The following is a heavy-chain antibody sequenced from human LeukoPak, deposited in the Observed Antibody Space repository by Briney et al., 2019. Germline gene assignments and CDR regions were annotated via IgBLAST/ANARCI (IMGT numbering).Heavy chain of an antibody. V-gene: IGHV3-7*01. CDR2: IKRDESER. J-gene: IGHJ6*04. CDR3: ATFAGVVPGGLLL. D-gene: IGHD2-2*01. CDR1: VFMPSAFW. Sequence: PGGSLRLSCVASVFMPSAFWMSGVRRPPGKGLEWVANIKRDESEREYVDSVKGRFTIFSDNAQNSEYLQLNSLRAEDTAVYYCATFAGVVPGGLLLWGKGTTVIVSS.